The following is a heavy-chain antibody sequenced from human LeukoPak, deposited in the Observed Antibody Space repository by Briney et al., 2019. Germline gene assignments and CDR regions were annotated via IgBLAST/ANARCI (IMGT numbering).Heavy chain of an antibody. V-gene: IGHV3-13*01. CDR3: ARDGAYSSSWLILPDAFDI. Sequence: GGSLRLSCAASGFTFSSYDMHWVRQATGKGLEWVSAIGFAGDTYYPGSVKGRFTISRENAKNSLYLQMNSLRAGDSAVYYCARDGAYSSSWLILPDAFDIWGQGTLVTVSS. J-gene: IGHJ4*02. CDR1: GFTFSSYD. CDR2: IGFAGDT. D-gene: IGHD6-13*01.